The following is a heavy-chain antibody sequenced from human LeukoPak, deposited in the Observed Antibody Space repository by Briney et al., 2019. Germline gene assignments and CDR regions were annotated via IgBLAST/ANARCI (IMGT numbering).Heavy chain of an antibody. D-gene: IGHD3-22*01. J-gene: IGHJ4*02. Sequence: PGGSLRLSCAASGFTVSSNYMSWVRQAPGKGLEWVSVIYSGGSTYYADSVKGRFTISRDNSKNTLYLQMNSLRAEDTAVYYCARDPRYDRRRYYEGTHWGQGTLVTVSS. CDR2: IYSGGST. V-gene: IGHV3-66*02. CDR3: ARDPRYDRRRYYEGTH. CDR1: GFTVSSNY.